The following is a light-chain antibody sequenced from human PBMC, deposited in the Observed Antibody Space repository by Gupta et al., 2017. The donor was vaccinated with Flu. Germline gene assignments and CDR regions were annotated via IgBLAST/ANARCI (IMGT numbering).Light chain of an antibody. Sequence: NLGLPPQEIDSHNYWAGRCGRSKVTWFRRKRGQAPRLLKDASTNWAAGVQGRFRGSGSATAFFLTISRLEADELVTYYCQQQNDWPLTFGGGTKVEI. V-gene: IGKV3-11*01. CDR2: AST. CDR3: QQQNDWPLT. J-gene: IGKJ4*01. CDR1: RCGRSK.